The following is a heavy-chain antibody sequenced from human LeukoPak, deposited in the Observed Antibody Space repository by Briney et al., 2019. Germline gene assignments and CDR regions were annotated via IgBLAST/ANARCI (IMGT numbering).Heavy chain of an antibody. CDR1: GFTFSSYG. V-gene: IGHV3-30*18. CDR2: ISYDGSNK. CDR3: AKATRASGSYYADY. Sequence: PGGSLRLSCAASGFTFSSYGMHWVRQAPGNGLEWVAVISYDGSNKYYADSVKGRFTISRDNSKNMLDLQMNSLRAEDTAVYYCAKATRASGSYYADYWGQGTLVTVSS. J-gene: IGHJ4*02. D-gene: IGHD1-26*01.